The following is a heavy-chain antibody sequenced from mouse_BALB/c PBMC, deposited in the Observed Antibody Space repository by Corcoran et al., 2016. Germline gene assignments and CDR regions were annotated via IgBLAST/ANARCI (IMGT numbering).Heavy chain of an antibody. CDR3: ARGGSTMITTGYAMDY. CDR2: ISCYNGAT. J-gene: IGHJ4*01. D-gene: IGHD2-4*01. V-gene: IGHV1S34*01. Sequence: LVKTGASVKISCKSSGYSFTGYYMHWVKQSHGKSREWIGYISCYNGATSYNQKFKGKATFTVDTSSSTAYMQFNSLTSEDSAVYYCARGGSTMITTGYAMDYWGQGTSVTVSS. CDR1: GYSFTGYY.